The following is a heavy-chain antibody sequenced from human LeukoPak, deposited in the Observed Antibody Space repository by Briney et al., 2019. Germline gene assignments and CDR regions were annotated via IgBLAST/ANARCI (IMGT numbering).Heavy chain of an antibody. CDR1: GESLSGYY. CDR3: ARGFRIAVAGTRARFGP. D-gene: IGHD6-19*01. J-gene: IGHJ5*02. CDR2: INHSGS. V-gene: IGHV4-34*01. Sequence: SETLSLTCVVYGESLSGYYWTWVRQAPGKGLEWIGEINHSGSNYNPSLKSRVTISVDTSKNQFSLKLSSVTAADTAVYYCARGFRIAVAGTRARFGPWGQGTLVTVSS.